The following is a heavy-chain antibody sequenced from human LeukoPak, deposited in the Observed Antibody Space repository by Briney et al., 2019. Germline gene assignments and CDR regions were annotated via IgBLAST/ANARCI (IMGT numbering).Heavy chain of an antibody. CDR3: ARGEEGGDYDLGYYYYGMDV. CDR2: IYYSGST. V-gene: IGHV4-59*01. D-gene: IGHD4-17*01. J-gene: IGHJ6*02. Sequence: SETLSLTCTVSGGSISSYYWSWIRQPPGKGLEWIGYIYYSGSTNYNPSLKSRVTISVDTSKNQFSLKLSSVTAADTAVYYCARGEEGGDYDLGYYYYGMDVWGQGTTVTVSS. CDR1: GGSISSYY.